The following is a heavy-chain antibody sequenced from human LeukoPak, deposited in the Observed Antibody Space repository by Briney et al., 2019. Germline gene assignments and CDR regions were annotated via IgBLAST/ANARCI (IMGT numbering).Heavy chain of an antibody. CDR3: ARDRDWNLDY. CDR2: INPNSGVT. V-gene: IGHV1-2*02. J-gene: IGHJ4*02. Sequence: ASVTVSCKASGYTFTGYFIHWVRQAPGQGLEWMGWINPNSGVTKYAQKFQGRVTMTRDTSISTAYMELSRLRSDDTAVYCCARDRDWNLDYWGQGTLVTVSS. CDR1: GYTFTGYF. D-gene: IGHD1-1*01.